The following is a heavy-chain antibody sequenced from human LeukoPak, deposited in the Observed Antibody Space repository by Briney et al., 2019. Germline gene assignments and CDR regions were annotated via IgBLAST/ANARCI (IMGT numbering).Heavy chain of an antibody. J-gene: IGHJ4*02. D-gene: IGHD5-18*01. CDR1: GFTVSSNY. CDR2: IYSGGST. Sequence: GGSLRLSCAASGFTVSSNYMSWVRQAPGKGLEWVSVIYSGGSTYYADSVKGRFTISRDNSKNTLYLQMNSLRAEDTAVYYCAKGYSYGPTYFDYWGQGTLVTVSS. V-gene: IGHV3-53*01. CDR3: AKGYSYGPTYFDY.